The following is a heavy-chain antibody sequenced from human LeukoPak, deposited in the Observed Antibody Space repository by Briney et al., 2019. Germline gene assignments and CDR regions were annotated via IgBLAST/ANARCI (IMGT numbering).Heavy chain of an antibody. CDR1: GFTFSSYW. D-gene: IGHD3-3*01. CDR2: ISSDGSNT. CDR3: ASSFSRVDY. Sequence: GGSLRLSCAASGFTFSSYWMHWVRQAPGKGLVWVSRISSDGSNTGYADSVKGRFTISRDNAKNTVYLQMNSLRAEDTAVYYCASSFSRVDYWGQGTLVTVSS. V-gene: IGHV3-74*01. J-gene: IGHJ4*02.